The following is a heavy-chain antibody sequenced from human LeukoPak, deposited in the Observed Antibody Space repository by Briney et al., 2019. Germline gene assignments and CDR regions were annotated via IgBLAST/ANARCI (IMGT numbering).Heavy chain of an antibody. D-gene: IGHD5-18*01. V-gene: IGHV1-46*01. CDR3: ARAGENLRYSYAAFDI. Sequence: ASVKVSCKASGYTFTSYYMHWVRQAPGQGLEWMGIINPSGGSTSYAQKFQGRVTMTRDTSTSTVYMELSSLRSEDTAVYYCARAGENLRYSYAAFDIWGQGTMVTVSS. J-gene: IGHJ3*02. CDR1: GYTFTSYY. CDR2: INPSGGST.